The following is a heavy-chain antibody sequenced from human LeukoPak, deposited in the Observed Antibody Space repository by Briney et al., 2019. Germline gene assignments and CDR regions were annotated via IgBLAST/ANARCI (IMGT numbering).Heavy chain of an antibody. V-gene: IGHV4-39*07. J-gene: IGHJ4*02. CDR2: IYYSGST. Sequence: SETLSLTCTVSGGSISSSSYYWGWIRQPPGKGLEWIGSIYYSGSTYYNPSLKSRVTISVDTSKNQFSLKLSSVTVADTAVYYCARLRAAAGIPYWGQGTLVTVSS. CDR3: ARLRAAAGIPY. D-gene: IGHD6-13*01. CDR1: GGSISSSSYY.